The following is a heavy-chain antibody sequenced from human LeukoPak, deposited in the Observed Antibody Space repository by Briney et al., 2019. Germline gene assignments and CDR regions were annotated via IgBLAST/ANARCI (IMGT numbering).Heavy chain of an antibody. D-gene: IGHD6-19*01. CDR2: ISGSGGST. Sequence: GGPLNLPCPPSGFTFTSFARSWPRQAPGRGLEWVSAISGSGGSTYYADSVKGRFTISRDNSKNTLYLQMNSLRAEDTAVYYFANVRAVAGTIDYWGQGTLVTVSS. V-gene: IGHV3-23*01. CDR1: GFTFTSFA. CDR3: ANVRAVAGTIDY. J-gene: IGHJ4*02.